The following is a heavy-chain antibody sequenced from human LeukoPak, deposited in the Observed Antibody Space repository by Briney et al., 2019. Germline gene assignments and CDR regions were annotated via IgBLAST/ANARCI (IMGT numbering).Heavy chain of an antibody. D-gene: IGHD3-22*01. CDR3: ARTGLDSSGFDY. J-gene: IGHJ4*02. V-gene: IGHV1-69*04. CDR2: IIPILGIA. Sequence: ASVKVSCKASGGTFSSYAISWVRQAPGQGLEWMGRIIPILGIANYAQKFQGRVTITADKSTSTAYMELSSLRSEDTAVYYCARTGLDSSGFDYWGQGTLVTVSP. CDR1: GGTFSSYA.